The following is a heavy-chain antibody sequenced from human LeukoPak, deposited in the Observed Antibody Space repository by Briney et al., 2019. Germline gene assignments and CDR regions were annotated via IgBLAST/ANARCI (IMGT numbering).Heavy chain of an antibody. CDR2: IRGSGNFA. D-gene: IGHD6-13*01. CDR1: GFTFSDYY. Sequence: PGGSLRLSCAASGFTFSDYYMSWIRQAPGKGLEWVSYIRGSGNFAIYADSVRGRFTISRDNAKISLSLQMNSLRAEDTAVYYCARGGQQMVPPYGLDVWGQGTTVTVSS. J-gene: IGHJ6*02. CDR3: ARGGQQMVPPYGLDV. V-gene: IGHV3-11*06.